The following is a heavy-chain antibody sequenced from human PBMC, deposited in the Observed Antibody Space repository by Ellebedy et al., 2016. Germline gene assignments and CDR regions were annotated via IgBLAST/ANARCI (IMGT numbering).Heavy chain of an antibody. V-gene: IGHV1-69*13. CDR3: ARISTGHLTPLDY. CDR1: GGTFSSYA. D-gene: IGHD3-9*01. Sequence: SVKVSXKASGGTFSSYAISWVRQAPGQGLEWMGGIIPIFGTANYAQKFQGRVTITADESTSTAYMELSSLRSEDTAVYYCARISTGHLTPLDYWGQGTLVTVSS. J-gene: IGHJ4*02. CDR2: IIPIFGTA.